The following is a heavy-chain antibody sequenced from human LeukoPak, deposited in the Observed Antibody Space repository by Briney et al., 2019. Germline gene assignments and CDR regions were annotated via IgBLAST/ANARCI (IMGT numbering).Heavy chain of an antibody. Sequence: ASVKVSCKASGGTFSSYAISWVRQAPGQGLEWMGRIIPIFGTANYAQKFQGRVTITADKSTSTAYMELSSLRSEDTAVYYCARAGYYDFWSSYRNWGQGTLVTVSS. J-gene: IGHJ4*02. CDR1: GGTFSSYA. CDR3: ARAGYYDFWSSYRN. D-gene: IGHD3-3*01. CDR2: IIPIFGTA. V-gene: IGHV1-69*06.